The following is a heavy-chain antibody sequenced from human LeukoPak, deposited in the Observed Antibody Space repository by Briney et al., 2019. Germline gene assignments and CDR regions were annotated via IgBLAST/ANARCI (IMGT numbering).Heavy chain of an antibody. D-gene: IGHD4-23*01. V-gene: IGHV1-18*01. CDR3: ARAPRLGYGGLYYYYYYMDV. J-gene: IGHJ6*03. Sequence: GASVKVSCKASGYTFTSYDINWVRQAPGQGLEWMGWISAYSGNTNYAQKLQGRVTMTTDTSTSTAYMELRSLRSDDTAVYYCARAPRLGYGGLYYYYYYMDVWGKGTTVTISS. CDR1: GYTFTSYD. CDR2: ISAYSGNT.